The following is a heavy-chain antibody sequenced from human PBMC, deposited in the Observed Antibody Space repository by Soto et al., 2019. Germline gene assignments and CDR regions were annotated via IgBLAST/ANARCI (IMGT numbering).Heavy chain of an antibody. J-gene: IGHJ4*02. Sequence: QVQLVQSGAEVKKPGSSVKVSCKGSGGTFSSYGISWVRQAPGQGLEWMGGIIPIFGTTNYAQKFQGRVTITADKSTSTAYMELSSLRSEDTAVYYCAREGSLTGTDGFDYWGQGTLVTVSS. CDR1: GGTFSSYG. V-gene: IGHV1-69*06. CDR3: AREGSLTGTDGFDY. CDR2: IIPIFGTT. D-gene: IGHD1-20*01.